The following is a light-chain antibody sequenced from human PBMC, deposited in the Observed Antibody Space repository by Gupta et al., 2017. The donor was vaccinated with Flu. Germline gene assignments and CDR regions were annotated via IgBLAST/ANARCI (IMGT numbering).Light chain of an antibody. Sequence: ITISCTGTSSDVGGYNYVSWYQQHPGKAPKLMIYEVSNRPSGVSNRLSGSKSGNTASLTISGLQAEDEADYYCSSYTSSSTPWVFGGGTKLTVL. J-gene: IGLJ3*02. CDR3: SSYTSSSTPWV. V-gene: IGLV2-14*01. CDR1: SSDVGGYNY. CDR2: EVS.